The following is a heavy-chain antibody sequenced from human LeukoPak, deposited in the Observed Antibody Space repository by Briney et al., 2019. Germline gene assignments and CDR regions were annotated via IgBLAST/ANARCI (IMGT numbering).Heavy chain of an antibody. V-gene: IGHV4-4*02. D-gene: IGHD6-13*01. J-gene: IGHJ4*02. CDR3: ARGSTWSDY. CDR1: GGSINSTKW. Sequence: PSGPLSLTCAVSGGSINSTKWWTWVRQPPGKGLEWIGEICHSGGTNYNPSLKSRVTKSADKSRNQFSLKLYSVTAADTAVYYCARGSTWSDYWGQGTLVTVSS. CDR2: ICHSGGT.